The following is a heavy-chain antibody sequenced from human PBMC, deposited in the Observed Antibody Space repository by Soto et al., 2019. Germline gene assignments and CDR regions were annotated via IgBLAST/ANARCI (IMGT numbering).Heavy chain of an antibody. J-gene: IGHJ6*02. Sequence: QAQLVQSGAEVKKPGASVKVACKASGYSFNSYRISWVRQAPGQGLEWMGWFRAYDGNTNYAQKIQGRVTMTTDTTARTAYMEVRMLRSVATGVYYCARVSPSRVRGVTFPNYYFYGVVVWGQGTTLT. D-gene: IGHD3-10*01. CDR3: ARVSPSRVRGVTFPNYYFYGVVV. V-gene: IGHV1-18*01. CDR1: GYSFNSYR. CDR2: FRAYDGNT.